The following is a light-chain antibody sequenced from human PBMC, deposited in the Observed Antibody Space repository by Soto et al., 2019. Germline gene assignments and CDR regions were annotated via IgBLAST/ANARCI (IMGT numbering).Light chain of an antibody. J-gene: IGKJ1*01. Sequence: DIVMTQSPDSLAVSLGERATMNCKCSRSVLYKSNNKNHLAWYQQKPGQPPQLIIYWASTRESGVPERFSGSGSGTDFTLTISRLEPEDFAVYYCQQYGSSGTFGQGTKVDIK. V-gene: IGKV4-1*01. CDR1: RSVLYKSNNKNH. CDR2: WAS. CDR3: QQYGSSGT.